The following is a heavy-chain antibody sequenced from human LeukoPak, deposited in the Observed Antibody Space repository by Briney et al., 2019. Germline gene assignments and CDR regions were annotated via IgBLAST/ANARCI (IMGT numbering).Heavy chain of an antibody. CDR3: AKSHSSGWYGVFDY. J-gene: IGHJ4*02. Sequence: GGSLRLSCAASGFTFNNAWMTWVRQAPGKGLEWVSAISGSGGSTYYADSVKGRFTISRDNSKNTLYLQMNSLRAEDTAVYYCAKSHSSGWYGVFDYWGQGTLVTVSS. V-gene: IGHV3-23*01. CDR1: GFTFNNAW. D-gene: IGHD6-19*01. CDR2: ISGSGGST.